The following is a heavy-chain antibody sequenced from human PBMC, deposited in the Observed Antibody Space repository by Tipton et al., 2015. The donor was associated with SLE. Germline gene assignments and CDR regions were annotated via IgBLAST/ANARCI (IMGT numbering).Heavy chain of an antibody. CDR3: AGVSGTYAFDI. D-gene: IGHD1-26*01. Sequence: TLSLTCAVPGGSVNRNNWWGWVRQPPGKGLEWIAEIYHTGPTNYNPSLEGRLTISVDESKNQFSLKLNSVTAADTAVYYCAGVSGTYAFDIWGQGTLVTVSS. V-gene: IGHV4-4*02. CDR2: IYHTGPT. J-gene: IGHJ3*02. CDR1: GGSVNRNNW.